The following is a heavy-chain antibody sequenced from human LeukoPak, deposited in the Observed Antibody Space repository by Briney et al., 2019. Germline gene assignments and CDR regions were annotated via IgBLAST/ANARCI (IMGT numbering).Heavy chain of an antibody. J-gene: IGHJ4*02. CDR3: ARDPIGGYCSGGSCYGFDY. V-gene: IGHV3-30-3*01. D-gene: IGHD2-15*01. Sequence: PGGSLRLSCAASGFTFSSYAMHWVRQAPGKGLEWVAVISYDGSNKYYADSVKGRFTISRDNSKNTLYLQMNSLRAEDTAVYYCARDPIGGYCSGGSCYGFDYWGQGTLVTVSS. CDR1: GFTFSSYA. CDR2: ISYDGSNK.